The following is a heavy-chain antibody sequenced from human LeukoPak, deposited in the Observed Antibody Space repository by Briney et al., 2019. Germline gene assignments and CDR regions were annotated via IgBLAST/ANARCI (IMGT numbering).Heavy chain of an antibody. D-gene: IGHD3-16*02. Sequence: SGGSLRLSCAASGFTFSSYWMSWVRQAPGKGLEWVANIKQDGSEKYYVDSVKGRFTVSRDNAKKSLYLQMNSLRAEDTAVYYCARDYRVWGSYRLGDYWGQGTLVTVSS. CDR1: GFTFSSYW. J-gene: IGHJ4*02. CDR3: ARDYRVWGSYRLGDY. CDR2: IKQDGSEK. V-gene: IGHV3-7*01.